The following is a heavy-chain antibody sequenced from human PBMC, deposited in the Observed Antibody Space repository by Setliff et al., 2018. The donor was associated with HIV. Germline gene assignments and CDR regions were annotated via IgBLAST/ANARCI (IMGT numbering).Heavy chain of an antibody. Sequence: SVKVSCKTSGFTSPNSAIQWVRQARGQRLEWIGWIVVDSGLTNYAQKFQERVTITRDMSANTAFMELRSLRSDDTAVYYCAADRDVWFGELATWAQGTLVTVSS. CDR2: IVVDSGLT. CDR3: AADRDVWFGELAT. D-gene: IGHD3-10*01. V-gene: IGHV1-58*02. J-gene: IGHJ4*02. CDR1: GFTSPNSA.